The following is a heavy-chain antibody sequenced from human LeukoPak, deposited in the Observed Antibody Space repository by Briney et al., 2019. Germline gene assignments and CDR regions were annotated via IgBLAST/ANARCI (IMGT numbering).Heavy chain of an antibody. J-gene: IGHJ4*02. CDR3: ARDRRYYDSSGYNTPGGY. V-gene: IGHV1-18*01. CDR2: ISAYNGNT. Sequence: ALVKVSCKASGYTFTSYGISWVRQAPGQGLEWMGWISAYNGNTNYAQKLQGRVTMTTDTSTSTAYMELRSLRSDDTAVYYCARDRRYYDSSGYNTPGGYWGQGTLVTVSS. CDR1: GYTFTSYG. D-gene: IGHD3-22*01.